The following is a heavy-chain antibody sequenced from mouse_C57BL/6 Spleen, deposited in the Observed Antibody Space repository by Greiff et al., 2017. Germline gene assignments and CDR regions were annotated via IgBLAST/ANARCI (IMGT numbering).Heavy chain of an antibody. CDR1: GYAFSSSW. Sequence: QVQLQQSGPELVKPGASVKISCKASGYAFSSSWMNWVKQRPGKGLEWIGRIYPGDGDTNYNGKFKGKATLTADKSSSTAYMQLSSLTSEDSAVYFCALRWPAGVCYYAMDYWGQGTSVTVSS. CDR3: ALRWPAGVCYYAMDY. D-gene: IGHD2-3*01. J-gene: IGHJ4*01. V-gene: IGHV1-82*01. CDR2: IYPGDGDT.